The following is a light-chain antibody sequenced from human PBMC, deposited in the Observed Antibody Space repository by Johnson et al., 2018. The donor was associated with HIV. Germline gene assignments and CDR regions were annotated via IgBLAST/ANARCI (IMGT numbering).Light chain of an antibody. CDR1: NSNIGNSY. J-gene: IGLJ1*01. CDR2: ENN. V-gene: IGLV1-51*02. CDR3: GTWDSSLDAYV. Sequence: QSVLTQPPSVSAAPGQKVTISCSGSNSNIGNSYVSWYQQLPRTAPKLLIYENNKRPSGIPDRFSGSKSGTSATLGITGLQTGDEADYYCGTWDSSLDAYVFGTGTKAAVL.